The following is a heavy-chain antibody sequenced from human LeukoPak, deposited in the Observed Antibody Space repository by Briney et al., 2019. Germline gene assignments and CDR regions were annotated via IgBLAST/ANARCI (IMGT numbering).Heavy chain of an antibody. J-gene: IGHJ4*02. Sequence: SETLSLTCAVYGGSFSGYYWSWIRQPPGKGLEWIGSIYYSGSTYYNPSLKSRVTISVDTSKNQFSLKLSSVTAADTAVYYCARQGIAVAGIPYFDYWGQGTLVTVSS. CDR3: ARQGIAVAGIPYFDY. D-gene: IGHD6-19*01. V-gene: IGHV4-34*01. CDR1: GGSFSGYY. CDR2: IYYSGST.